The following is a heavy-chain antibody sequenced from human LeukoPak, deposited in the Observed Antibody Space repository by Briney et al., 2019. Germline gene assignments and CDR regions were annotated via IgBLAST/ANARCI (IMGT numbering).Heavy chain of an antibody. CDR3: AREGDYYCSGGSCYDY. J-gene: IGHJ4*02. V-gene: IGHV3-7*01. CDR2: IKQDGSEK. CDR1: GFTFSSYW. Sequence: GGSLRLSCATSGFTFSSYWMSWVRQAPGKGLEWVANIKQDGSEKYYVDSVKGRFTISRDNAKNSLYLQMNSLRAEDTAVYYCAREGDYYCSGGSCYDYWGQGTLVTVSS. D-gene: IGHD2-15*01.